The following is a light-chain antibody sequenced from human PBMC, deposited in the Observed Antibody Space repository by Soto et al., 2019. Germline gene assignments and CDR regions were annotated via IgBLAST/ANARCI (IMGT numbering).Light chain of an antibody. J-gene: IGKJ1*01. Sequence: EMVMTHSPATLSVSPWEIATLSCRASQSVSSNHLAWYQQKPGQAPRLLIYGGSSRATGIPVRFSGSGSETDFTLTITRLEPEDFAMYYCQQYSSSRTFGQGTKVDIK. CDR2: GGS. V-gene: IGKV3-20*01. CDR1: QSVSSNH. CDR3: QQYSSSRT.